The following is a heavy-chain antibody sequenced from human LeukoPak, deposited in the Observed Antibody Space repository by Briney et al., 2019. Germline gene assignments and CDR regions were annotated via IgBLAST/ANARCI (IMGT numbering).Heavy chain of an antibody. CDR2: INQDGSER. CDR3: ARSPPAQARRGYYFDY. D-gene: IGHD3-10*01. Sequence: GGSLRLSCAASGFTFSECWLSWVRQAPGKGLEWVANINQDGSERYFVDSVRGRFTISRDNAKNSLFLEVNTLRAEDTAVYYCARSPPAQARRGYYFDYWGQGTLVTVSS. CDR1: GFTFSECW. V-gene: IGHV3-7*01. J-gene: IGHJ4*02.